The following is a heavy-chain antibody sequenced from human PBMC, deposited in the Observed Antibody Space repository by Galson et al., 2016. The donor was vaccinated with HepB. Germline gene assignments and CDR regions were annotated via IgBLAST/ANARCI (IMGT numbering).Heavy chain of an antibody. CDR2: INQDATEK. CDR3: AREPYCSGGRCYFGRWLDS. D-gene: IGHD2-15*01. J-gene: IGHJ5*01. Sequence: SLRLSCAASGFTFKNYWMTWVRQAPGQGLEWVANINQDATEKNYVDFMKGRFTIARDNAKKSLYLHMSSLRVEDTAVYYCAREPYCSGGRCYFGRWLDSWGQGRLVTVSS. V-gene: IGHV3-7*03. CDR1: GFTFKNYW.